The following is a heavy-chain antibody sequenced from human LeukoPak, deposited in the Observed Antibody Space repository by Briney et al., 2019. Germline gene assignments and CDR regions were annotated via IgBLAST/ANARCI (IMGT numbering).Heavy chain of an antibody. CDR1: GGSFSGYY. D-gene: IGHD3-3*01. CDR2: INHSGST. J-gene: IGHJ5*02. CDR3: ARAGRVFGVVIMGFDP. V-gene: IGHV4-34*01. Sequence: SGTLSLTCAVYGGSFSGYYWSWIRQPPGKGLEWIGEINHSGSTNYNPSLKSRVTISVDTSKNQFSLKLSSVTAADTAVYYCARAGRVFGVVIMGFDPWGQGTLVTVSS.